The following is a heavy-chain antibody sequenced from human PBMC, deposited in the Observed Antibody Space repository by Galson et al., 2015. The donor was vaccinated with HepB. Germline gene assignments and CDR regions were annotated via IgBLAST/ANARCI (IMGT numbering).Heavy chain of an antibody. Sequence: SLRLSCAASGFTFSSRWMTWVRQAPGKGLEWVASINQDGSQTHYVDSVRGRFTISRDNAKNTLFLQMNSLFGDDSAVYYCASLLCNVSTLDYWGQGALVIVSS. CDR2: INQDGSQT. CDR3: ASLLCNVSTLDY. CDR1: GFTFSSRW. V-gene: IGHV3-7*01. J-gene: IGHJ4*02. D-gene: IGHD2-2*01.